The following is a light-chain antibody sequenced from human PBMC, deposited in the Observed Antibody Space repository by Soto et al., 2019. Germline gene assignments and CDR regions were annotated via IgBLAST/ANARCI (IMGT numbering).Light chain of an antibody. CDR1: QTVSTSY. CDR2: ATS. CDR3: QQYGTSPLT. V-gene: IGKV3-20*01. Sequence: EIMLTQSPGTLSLSPGDRVTLSCRASQTVSTSYLAWYQQKPGQAPRLLIYATSSRATGIPDRFSGSGSGTDFTLTISRLEPEDFAVYYCQQYGTSPLTFGGGTKVDIK. J-gene: IGKJ4*01.